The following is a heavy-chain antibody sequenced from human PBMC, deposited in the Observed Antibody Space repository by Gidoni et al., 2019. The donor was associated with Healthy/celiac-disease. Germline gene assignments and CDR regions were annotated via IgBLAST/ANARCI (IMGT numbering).Heavy chain of an antibody. Sequence: QVQLVESGGGLVKPGGSLRLSCAASGFTFSDSYMSWIRQAPGKGLEWVSYISSSSSYTNYADSVKGRFTISRDNAKNSLYLQMNSLRAEDTAVYYCARVRDELLWFGESLGAFDIWGQGTMVTVSS. CDR1: GFTFSDSY. V-gene: IGHV3-11*05. J-gene: IGHJ3*02. CDR3: ARVRDELLWFGESLGAFDI. CDR2: ISSSSSYT. D-gene: IGHD3-10*01.